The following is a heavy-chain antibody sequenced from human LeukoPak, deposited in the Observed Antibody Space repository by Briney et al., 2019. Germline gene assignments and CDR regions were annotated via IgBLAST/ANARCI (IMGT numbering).Heavy chain of an antibody. CDR1: GGSISSSSYY. CDR3: ARLIPQNEYSSSPRNY. Sequence: PSETLSLTCTVSGGSISSSSYYWGWIRQPPGKGLEWIGSIYYSGSTYYNPSLKSRVTISVDTSKNQFSLKLSSVTAADTAGYYRARLIPQNEYSSSPRNYWGQGTLVTVSS. D-gene: IGHD6-6*01. J-gene: IGHJ4*02. V-gene: IGHV4-39*01. CDR2: IYYSGST.